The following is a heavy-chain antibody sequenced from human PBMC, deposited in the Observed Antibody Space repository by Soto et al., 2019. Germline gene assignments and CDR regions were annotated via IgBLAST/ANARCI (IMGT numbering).Heavy chain of an antibody. D-gene: IGHD3-10*01. CDR2: ISSGGSTI. CDR1: GFTFSDFE. V-gene: IGHV3-48*03. Sequence: PGGSLRLSCAASGFTFSDFEMNWVRQAPGQGLEWVAYISSGGSTIHYADSVRGRVTISRDNAKNSLSLQMSSLRAEDTGVYYCASSMVRGRNYFNYGMDVWGQGTTVTVSS. J-gene: IGHJ6*02. CDR3: ASSMVRGRNYFNYGMDV.